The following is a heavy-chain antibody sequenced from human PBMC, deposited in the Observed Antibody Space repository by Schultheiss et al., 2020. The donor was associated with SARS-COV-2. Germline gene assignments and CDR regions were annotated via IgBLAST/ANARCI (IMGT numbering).Heavy chain of an antibody. V-gene: IGHV4-59*12. J-gene: IGHJ4*02. Sequence: SETLSLTCAVYGGSFSGYYWSWIRQPPGKGLEWIGYIYYSGSTNYNPSLKSRVTISVDTSKNQFSLKLSSVTAADTAVYYCARGSSWYDYWGQGTLVTVSS. D-gene: IGHD6-13*01. CDR2: IYYSGST. CDR3: ARGSSWYDY. CDR1: GGSFSGYY.